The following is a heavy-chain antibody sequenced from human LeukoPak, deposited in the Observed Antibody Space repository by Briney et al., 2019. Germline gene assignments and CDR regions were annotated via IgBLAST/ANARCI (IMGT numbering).Heavy chain of an antibody. D-gene: IGHD6-13*01. V-gene: IGHV4-30-2*01. CDR2: IYHSGST. CDR3: AGALRGRQLANWFDP. CDR1: GGSISSGGYS. J-gene: IGHJ5*02. Sequence: SETLSLTCAVSGGSISSGGYSWSWIRQPPGKGLEWIGYIYHSGSTYYNPSLKSRVTISVDRSKNQFSLKLSSVTAADTAVYYCAGALRGRQLANWFDPWGQGTLVTVSS.